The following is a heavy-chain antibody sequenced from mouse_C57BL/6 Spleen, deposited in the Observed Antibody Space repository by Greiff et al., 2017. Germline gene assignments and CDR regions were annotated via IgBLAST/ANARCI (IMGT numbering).Heavy chain of an antibody. CDR1: EFTFSDYG. Sequence: EVKLVESGGGLLRPGGSLKSSCAASEFTFSDYGLHWFRQAPEKGLRWVPYISSGSSTISYAATVKGRFTISRDNAKNTLFLQMTSLRSEDTAMYYCARRYYGSSSHYYAMDYWGQGTSVTVSS. V-gene: IGHV5-17*01. CDR2: ISSGSSTI. J-gene: IGHJ4*01. CDR3: ARRYYGSSSHYYAMDY. D-gene: IGHD1-1*01.